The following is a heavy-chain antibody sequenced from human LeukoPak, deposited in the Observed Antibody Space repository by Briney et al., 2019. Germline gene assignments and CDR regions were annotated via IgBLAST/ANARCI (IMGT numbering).Heavy chain of an antibody. Sequence: SETLSLTCTVSGGSIRNSDYCWGWLRQPPGKGLEWIGSIYYSGSTYYNPSLKSRVTISVDTSKNQFSLKLSAVTAADTAVYYCARGIAVAGTWVFDYWGQGTLVTVSS. J-gene: IGHJ4*02. D-gene: IGHD6-19*01. V-gene: IGHV4-39*07. CDR3: ARGIAVAGTWVFDY. CDR2: IYYSGST. CDR1: GGSIRNSDYC.